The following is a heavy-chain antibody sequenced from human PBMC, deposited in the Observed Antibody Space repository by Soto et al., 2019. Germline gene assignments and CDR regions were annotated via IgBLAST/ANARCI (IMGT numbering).Heavy chain of an antibody. J-gene: IGHJ6*02. CDR1: ISSY. Sequence: ISSYARCKKKPPGNVLEWIGYIYYIGSTNYNPSLKSRVTISVDTSKNQFSLKLSSVTAADTAVYYCASSNIAAAGFYYYAMDVWGRGTTIT. CDR3: ASSNIAAAGFYYYAMDV. CDR2: IYYIGST. V-gene: IGHV4-59*01. D-gene: IGHD6-13*01.